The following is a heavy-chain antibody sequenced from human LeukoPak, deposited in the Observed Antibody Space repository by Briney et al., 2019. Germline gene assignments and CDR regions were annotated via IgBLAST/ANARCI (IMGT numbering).Heavy chain of an antibody. Sequence: GGSLRLSCAASGFTFSSYSMNWVRQAPGKGLEWVSSISSSSSYIYYADSVKGRFTISRDNAKNSLYLQMNSLRAEDTAVYYCARGDRINIVVVPAAPSTFDYWGQGTLVTVSS. J-gene: IGHJ4*02. CDR2: ISSSSSYI. D-gene: IGHD2-2*01. V-gene: IGHV3-21*01. CDR1: GFTFSSYS. CDR3: ARGDRINIVVVPAAPSTFDY.